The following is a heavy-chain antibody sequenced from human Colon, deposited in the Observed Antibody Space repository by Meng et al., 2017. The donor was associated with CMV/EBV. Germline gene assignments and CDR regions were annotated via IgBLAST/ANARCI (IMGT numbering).Heavy chain of an antibody. CDR1: GFIVSDYY. J-gene: IGHJ3*01. Sequence: EGRLVASGGGLVQPGESARLSCVASGFIVSDYYMTWVRQAPGKGLDWVSAVYAGGNTYYADSVRGRFSISRDDSKNTVYLVIHNLRAEDTAMYYCARDRLLGGQGTMVTVSS. D-gene: IGHD6-25*01. CDR2: VYAGGNT. V-gene: IGHV3-66*01. CDR3: ARDRLL.